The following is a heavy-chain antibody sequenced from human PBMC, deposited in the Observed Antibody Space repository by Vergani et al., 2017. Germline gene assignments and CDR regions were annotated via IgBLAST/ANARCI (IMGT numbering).Heavy chain of an antibody. CDR1: GGSFSGYY. CDR3: AKDKPGFYDFWSGYYAANDAFDI. V-gene: IGHV3-23*01. CDR2: ISGSGGST. J-gene: IGHJ3*02. Sequence: VQLQQWGAGLLKPSETLSLTCAVYGGSFSGYYWSWIRQPPGKGLEGVSAISGSGGSTYYADSVKGRFTISRDNSKNTRYLQMNSLRAEDTAVYYCAKDKPGFYDFWSGYYAANDAFDIWGQGTMVTVSS. D-gene: IGHD3-3*01.